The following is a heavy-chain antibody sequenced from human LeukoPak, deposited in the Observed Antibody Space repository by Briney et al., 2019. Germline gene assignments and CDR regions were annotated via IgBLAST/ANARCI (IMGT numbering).Heavy chain of an antibody. J-gene: IGHJ4*02. Sequence: GGSLRLSCAASAFTFSSYGMTWVRQAPGKGLDWVSSISGSGGTTYYADSVKGRFTISTDNSKNTLYLQMNSLRAEDTAVYYCAKALGSYYFDYWGQGTLVTVSS. V-gene: IGHV3-23*01. CDR1: AFTFSSYG. D-gene: IGHD3-10*01. CDR2: ISGSGGTT. CDR3: AKALGSYYFDY.